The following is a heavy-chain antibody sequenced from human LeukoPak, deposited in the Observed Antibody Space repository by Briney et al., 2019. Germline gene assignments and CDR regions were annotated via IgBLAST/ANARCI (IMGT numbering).Heavy chain of an antibody. V-gene: IGHV3-15*01. D-gene: IGHD5-12*01. CDR2: IKSKTDGGTT. J-gene: IGHJ4*02. Sequence: PGGSLRLSCAASGFTFNNAWMNWVRQAPGKGLEWVGRIKSKTDGGTTDYAAPVKGRFTISRDDSKTTLYLQMNSLKTEDTAVYYCTTPTWGGYDYDYWGQGTLVTVSS. CDR3: TTPTWGGYDYDY. CDR1: GFTFNNAW.